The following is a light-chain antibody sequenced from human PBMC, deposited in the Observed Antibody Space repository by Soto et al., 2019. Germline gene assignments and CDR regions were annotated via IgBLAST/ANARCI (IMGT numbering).Light chain of an antibody. CDR1: TSDIGNNEY. CDR3: SSYTPTTWV. V-gene: IGLV2-14*01. CDR2: EVV. Sequence: QSVLTQPASVSGSPGQSITIPCTGTTSDIGNNEYVSWYQQHPGKAPQLIIYEVVNRPSGVSNRFSVSKSGNTASLTISGLQAEDEAGYYCSSYTPTTWVFGGGTKLAVL. J-gene: IGLJ3*02.